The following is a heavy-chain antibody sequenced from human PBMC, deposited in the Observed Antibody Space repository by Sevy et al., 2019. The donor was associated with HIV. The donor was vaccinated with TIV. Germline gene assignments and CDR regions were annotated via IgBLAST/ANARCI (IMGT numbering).Heavy chain of an antibody. CDR1: GFTFTTYA. CDR2: ISGSGDST. D-gene: IGHD2-2*01. J-gene: IGHJ4*02. V-gene: IGHV3-23*01. Sequence: GGSLRLSCAASGFTFTTYAMSWVRQAPGKGLEWVSAISGSGDSTYYADSVKGRFTVSRDNSKNKLYLQMNSLRAEDAAVYYCARDVRWYCSSTSVYVFDYWGQGTLVTVSS. CDR3: ARDVRWYCSSTSVYVFDY.